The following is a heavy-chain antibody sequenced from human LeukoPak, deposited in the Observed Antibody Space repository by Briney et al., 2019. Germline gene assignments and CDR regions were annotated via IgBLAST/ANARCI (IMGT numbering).Heavy chain of an antibody. Sequence: SETLPLTCAVYGGSFSGYYWSWIRQPPGKGLEWIGEINHSGSTNYNPSLKSRVTISVDTSKNQFSLKLSSVTAADTAVYYCARRRYRIAAAGFYFDYWGQGTLVTVSS. CDR2: INHSGST. V-gene: IGHV4-34*01. CDR3: ARRRYRIAAAGFYFDY. J-gene: IGHJ4*02. CDR1: GGSFSGYY. D-gene: IGHD6-13*01.